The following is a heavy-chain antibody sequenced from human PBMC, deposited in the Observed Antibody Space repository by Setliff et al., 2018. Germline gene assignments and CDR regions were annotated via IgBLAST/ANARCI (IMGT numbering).Heavy chain of an antibody. CDR3: ARTCSGSGCYAGLES. Sequence: GGSLRLSCSASGFTFSSYRMHWVRQAPGKGLEWVAVIWDDGGNKYHADSVKGRFTISRDNSKNTLYLQMNSLRPEDTAVYYCARTCSGSGCYAGLESWGQGTPVTVS. D-gene: IGHD2-15*01. CDR1: GFTFSSYR. J-gene: IGHJ4*02. V-gene: IGHV3-33*08. CDR2: IWDDGGNK.